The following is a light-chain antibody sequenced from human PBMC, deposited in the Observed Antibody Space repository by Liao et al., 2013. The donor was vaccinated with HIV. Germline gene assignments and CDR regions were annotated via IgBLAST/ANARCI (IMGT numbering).Light chain of an antibody. CDR3: QAWDNYSWV. J-gene: IGLJ3*02. CDR1: KLGDKF. CDR2: QDN. Sequence: SYEMTQPPSVSVSPGQTASVTCSGDKLGDKFASWYQQRPGQSPVLVIYQDNKRPSGIPERFSGSNSGNTATLTISGTQTLDEADYYCQAWDNYSWVFGGGTKVTVL. V-gene: IGLV3-1*01.